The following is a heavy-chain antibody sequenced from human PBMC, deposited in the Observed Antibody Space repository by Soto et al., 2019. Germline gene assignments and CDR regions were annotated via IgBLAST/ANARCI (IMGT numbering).Heavy chain of an antibody. CDR3: ARVIVLSIWGSYHSDAFDI. D-gene: IGHD3-16*02. V-gene: IGHV6-1*01. J-gene: IGHJ3*02. Sequence: SQTLSLTCAISGDSVSSNSAAWNWVRQSPSRGLEWLGRTYYRSKWYNDYAVSVKSRITINPDTSKNQFSLQLNSVTPEDTAVYYCARVIVLSIWGSYHSDAFDIRAQRTMVTGSS. CDR1: GDSVSSNSAA. CDR2: TYYRSKWYN.